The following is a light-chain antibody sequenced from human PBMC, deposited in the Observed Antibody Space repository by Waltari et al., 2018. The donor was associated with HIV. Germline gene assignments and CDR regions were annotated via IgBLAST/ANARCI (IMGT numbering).Light chain of an antibody. V-gene: IGLV1-51*01. J-gene: IGLJ2*01. CDR1: LSHIGNNY. CDR3: ATWDASLRGVV. CDR2: DNN. Sequence: QSVLTQSPSVSAAPGQMVTISCSGSLSHIGNNYVSWYQHFPGAAPKLLIYDNNRRPSGIPDRFSASKSGTSVTLGITGLQTGDEADYYCATWDASLRGVVFGGGTKLTVL.